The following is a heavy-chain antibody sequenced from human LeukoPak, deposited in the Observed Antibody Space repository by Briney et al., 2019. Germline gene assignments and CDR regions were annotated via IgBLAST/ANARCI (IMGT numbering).Heavy chain of an antibody. J-gene: IGHJ4*02. V-gene: IGHV4-59*01. CDR1: GGSISSYY. CDR2: IYYTENT. D-gene: IGHD3-22*01. Sequence: PSETLSLTCTVSGGSISSYYWSWIRQPPGKGLEWIGYIYYTENTNYNPSLKSRVTISVDTSKNQFSLNLTSVTAADPAVYYCAGGNFYDSRGHPYHFHYWGQGTLVTVPS. CDR3: AGGNFYDSRGHPYHFHY.